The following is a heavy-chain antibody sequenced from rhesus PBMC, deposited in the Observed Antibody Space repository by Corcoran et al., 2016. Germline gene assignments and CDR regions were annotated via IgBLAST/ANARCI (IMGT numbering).Heavy chain of an antibody. CDR2: IYGSSTST. Sequence: QVQLQESGPGVVKPSETLSLTCAVSGGSISDSYRWSWIRPPPGMGWEWIGNIYGSSTSTNYNPSLKSRVTISKDTSKNQFSLKLSSVTAADTAVYYCARVWQRLSYGLDSWGQGVDVTVS. J-gene: IGHJ6*01. V-gene: IGHV4S10*01. CDR3: ARVWQRLSYGLDS. CDR1: GGSISDSYR. D-gene: IGHD6-31*01.